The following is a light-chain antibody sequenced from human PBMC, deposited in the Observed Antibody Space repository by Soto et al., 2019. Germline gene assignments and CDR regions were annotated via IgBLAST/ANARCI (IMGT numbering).Light chain of an antibody. CDR1: QTIIRY. V-gene: IGKV1-39*01. CDR2: AAS. J-gene: IGKJ3*01. Sequence: DIQMTQSPSSLSASVGDRVTITCRAIQTIIRYLNWYQQKPGRAPNLLIYAASSLQSGVPSRFSGSGSGTHFTLTISRLQPEDFSTYYCQQSYSTLFTFGPGTKVDIK. CDR3: QQSYSTLFT.